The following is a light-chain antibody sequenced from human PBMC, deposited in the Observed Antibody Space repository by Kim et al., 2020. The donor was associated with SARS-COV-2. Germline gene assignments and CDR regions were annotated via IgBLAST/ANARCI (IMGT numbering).Light chain of an antibody. CDR2: HDS. Sequence: SASSAQKAAITCCEVKGVGNYAGWYQQKTVESPGLLIYHDSNRPSVVLERFFGSNAWNTAAMISSGTQAMDEADYYCQAWDSSTVVFGGGTQLTVL. J-gene: IGLJ2*01. V-gene: IGLV3-1*01. CDR1: KGVGNY. CDR3: QAWDSSTVV.